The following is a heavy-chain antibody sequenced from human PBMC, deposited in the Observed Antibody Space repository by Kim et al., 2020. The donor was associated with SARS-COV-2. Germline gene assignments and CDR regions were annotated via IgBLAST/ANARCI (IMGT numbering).Heavy chain of an antibody. D-gene: IGHD3-10*01. J-gene: IGHJ2*01. Sequence: ASVKVSCNVSGHTLTELSIHWVRQAPGGGLEWMGGFDAEEGDTVYAQRFEGRVIMTEDTSTDMAYMELTSLESEDTGVYFCAAATIRMVREVIVHSWYFHLWGRGTVVTVSS. CDR1: GHTLTELS. CDR2: FDAEEGDT. CDR3: AAATIRMVREVIVHSWYFHL. V-gene: IGHV1-24*01.